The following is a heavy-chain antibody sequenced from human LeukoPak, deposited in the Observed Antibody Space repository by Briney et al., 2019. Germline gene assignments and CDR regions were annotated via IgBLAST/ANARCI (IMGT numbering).Heavy chain of an antibody. V-gene: IGHV4-4*07. Sequence: SETLSLTCTVSGGSISSYYWSWIRQPAGKGLEWIGRIYTSGSTNYNPSLKSRVTISVDTSKNQFSLKLSSVTAADTAVYYCARVWGGIVATITTFDYWGQGTLVTVSS. CDR3: ARVWGGIVATITTFDY. D-gene: IGHD5-12*01. CDR2: IYTSGST. J-gene: IGHJ4*02. CDR1: GGSISSYY.